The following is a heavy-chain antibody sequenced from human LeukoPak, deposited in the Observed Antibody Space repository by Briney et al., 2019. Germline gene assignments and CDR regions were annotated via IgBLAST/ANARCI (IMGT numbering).Heavy chain of an antibody. CDR2: IIPIFGTA. Sequence: ASVKVSCKASGGTFSSYAISWVRQAPGQGLEWMGGIIPIFGTANYAQKFQGRVTMTRDTSISTAYMELSRLRSDDTAVYYCARGSTTSAVKFDYWGQGTLVTVSS. V-gene: IGHV1-69*05. CDR1: GGTFSSYA. CDR3: ARGSTTSAVKFDY. D-gene: IGHD2-2*01. J-gene: IGHJ4*02.